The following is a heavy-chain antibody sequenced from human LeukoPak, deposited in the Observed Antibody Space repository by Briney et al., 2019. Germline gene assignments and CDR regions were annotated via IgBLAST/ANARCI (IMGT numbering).Heavy chain of an antibody. Sequence: PGGSLRLSCAASGFTFSSYAMSWVRQAPGKGLEWVSAISGSGGSTYYADSVKGRFTISRDNSKNTLYLQMNSLRAEDTAVYYCAYRNMVRGVISDYWGQGTLVTVSS. V-gene: IGHV3-23*01. J-gene: IGHJ4*02. D-gene: IGHD3-10*01. CDR3: AYRNMVRGVISDY. CDR1: GFTFSSYA. CDR2: ISGSGGST.